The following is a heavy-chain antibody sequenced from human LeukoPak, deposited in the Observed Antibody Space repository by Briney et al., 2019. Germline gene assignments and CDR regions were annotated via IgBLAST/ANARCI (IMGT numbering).Heavy chain of an antibody. D-gene: IGHD6-6*01. CDR3: AKDVKSLPAARPGKGKGGLYYYYYMDV. Sequence: GGSLRLSCAASGFTFDDYAMHWVRQAPGKGLEWVSAISGSGGSTYYADSVKGRFTISRDNSKNTLYLQMNSLRAEDTAVYYCAKDVKSLPAARPGKGKGGLYYYYYMDVWGKGTTVTVSS. V-gene: IGHV3-23*01. J-gene: IGHJ6*03. CDR1: GFTFDDYA. CDR2: ISGSGGST.